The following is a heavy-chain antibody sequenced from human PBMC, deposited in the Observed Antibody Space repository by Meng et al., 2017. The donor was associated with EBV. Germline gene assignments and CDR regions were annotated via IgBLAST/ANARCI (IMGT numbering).Heavy chain of an antibody. Sequence: QVWLVQSGAEVKKPGASVKVSCKASGYTFTSHGIRWVRQAPGQGLEWMGWISAYNGNTNYAQKLQGRVTMTTDTSTSTAYMELRSLRSDDTAVYYCARRLRYFDWLSGAFDIWGQGTMVTVSS. CDR2: ISAYNGNT. CDR3: ARRLRYFDWLSGAFDI. J-gene: IGHJ3*02. D-gene: IGHD3-9*01. CDR1: GYTFTSHG. V-gene: IGHV1-18*01.